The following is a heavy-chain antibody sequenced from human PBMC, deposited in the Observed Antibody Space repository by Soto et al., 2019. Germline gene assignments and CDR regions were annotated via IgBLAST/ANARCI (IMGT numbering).Heavy chain of an antibody. J-gene: IGHJ4*02. CDR2: ISYDGSEK. CDR1: GFTFNTYG. V-gene: IGHV3-30*18. D-gene: IGHD2-21*02. Sequence: QVQLVESGGGVVQPGRSLRLSCAASGFTFNTYGMHWVRQAPGKGLEWVAVISYDGSEKYHADSVKGRFTTSRDNSKNTLYLQMNTLRAEDTAVYYCSKGLLKAWVTTIEYGGQGTLVSVSS. CDR3: SKGLLKAWVTTIEY.